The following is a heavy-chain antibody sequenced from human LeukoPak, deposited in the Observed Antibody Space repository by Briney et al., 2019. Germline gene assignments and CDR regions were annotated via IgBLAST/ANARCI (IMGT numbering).Heavy chain of an antibody. D-gene: IGHD2-2*01. CDR2: ISAYNGNT. CDR3: ARESFVGVTAALPYYLYGMGV. Sequence: ASVKVSCKASGYTFTSYGISWVRQAPGQGLEWMGWISAYNGNTNYAQTLQGRVTMTTDTSTSTAYMELRSLRSDDTAVYYCARESFVGVTAALPYYLYGMGVWGQGTTVTVSS. V-gene: IGHV1-18*01. J-gene: IGHJ6*02. CDR1: GYTFTSYG.